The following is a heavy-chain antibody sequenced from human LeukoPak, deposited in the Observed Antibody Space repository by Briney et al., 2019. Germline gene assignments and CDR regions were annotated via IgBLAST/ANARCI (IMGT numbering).Heavy chain of an antibody. D-gene: IGHD4-17*01. CDR3: AADRDGDYVFDY. V-gene: IGHV1-58*02. CDR1: GFTFTSSA. CDR2: IVVGSGNT. J-gene: IGHJ4*02. Sequence: GASVKVSCKASGFTFTSSAMQWVRQARGQRLECIGWIVVGSGNTNYAQKFQERVTITRDMSTSTAYMELSSLRSEDTAVYYCAADRDGDYVFDYWGQGTLVTVSS.